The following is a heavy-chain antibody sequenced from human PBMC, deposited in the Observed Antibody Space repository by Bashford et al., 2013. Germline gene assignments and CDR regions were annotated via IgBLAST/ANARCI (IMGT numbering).Heavy chain of an antibody. Sequence: SETLSLTCAVSGGSIRSDKWWSWVRQPPGKGLEWIGEIYHSGRTSYNPSLKSRVTISVDKSKNHFSLKLTSVTAADTAVYYCANIAEAGPGDFWRLYMDVWGKGTTVTVSS. CDR2: IYHSGRT. J-gene: IGHJ6*03. V-gene: IGHV4-4*02. CDR1: GGSIRSDKW. CDR3: ANIAEAGPGDFWRLYMDV. D-gene: IGHD3-3*01.